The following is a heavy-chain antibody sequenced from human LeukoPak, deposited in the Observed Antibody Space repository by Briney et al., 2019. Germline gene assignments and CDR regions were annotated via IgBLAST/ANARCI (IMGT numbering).Heavy chain of an antibody. Sequence: GGSLRLSCAASGFTFSSYAMSWVRQAPGTGLEWVSAISGSGGSTYYADSVKGRFTISRDNSKNTLYLQMNSLRAEDTAVYYCAKKDCSSTSCYQYIDYWGQGTLVTVSS. CDR1: GFTFSSYA. D-gene: IGHD2-2*01. CDR3: AKKDCSSTSCYQYIDY. V-gene: IGHV3-23*01. CDR2: ISGSGGST. J-gene: IGHJ4*02.